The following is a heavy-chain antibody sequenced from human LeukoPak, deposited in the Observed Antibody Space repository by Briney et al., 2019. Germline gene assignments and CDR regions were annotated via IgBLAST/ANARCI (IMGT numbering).Heavy chain of an antibody. D-gene: IGHD1-26*01. V-gene: IGHV4-39*01. CDR2: IYYSGST. CDR1: GGSISSSSYY. CDR3: ARVQRWELLSAAYYFDY. J-gene: IGHJ4*02. Sequence: SETLSLTCTVSGGSISSSSYYWGWIRQPPGKGLEWIGSIYYSGSTYYNPSLKSRVTISVDTSKIQFSLKLSSVTAADTAVYYCARVQRWELLSAAYYFDYWGQGTLVTVSS.